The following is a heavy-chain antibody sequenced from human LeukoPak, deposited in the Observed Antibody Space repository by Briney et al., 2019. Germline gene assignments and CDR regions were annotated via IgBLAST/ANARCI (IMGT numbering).Heavy chain of an antibody. CDR2: INPNSGGT. Sequence: ASVKVSCKASGYTFTGYYMHWVRQAPGQGLEWMGRINPNSGGTNYAQKFQGRVTMTRDTFISTAYMELSRLRSDDTAVYYCARSARYYYDSSGYYLYWYFDLWGRGTLVTVSS. D-gene: IGHD3-22*01. CDR1: GYTFTGYY. J-gene: IGHJ2*01. V-gene: IGHV1-2*06. CDR3: ARSARYYYDSSGYYLYWYFDL.